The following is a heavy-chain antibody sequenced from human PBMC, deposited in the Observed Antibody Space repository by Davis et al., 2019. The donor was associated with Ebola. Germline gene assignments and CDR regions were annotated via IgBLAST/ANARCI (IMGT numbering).Heavy chain of an antibody. CDR3: ARGSYSYGTFDY. J-gene: IGHJ4*02. D-gene: IGHD5-18*01. CDR1: GFTFSSYD. Sequence: GGSLRLSCAASGFTFSSYDMHWVRQATGKGLEWVSAIGTAGDTYYPGSVKGRFTISRENAKNSLYLQMNSLRAGDTAVYYCARGSYSYGTFDYWGQGTLVTVSS. V-gene: IGHV3-13*01. CDR2: IGTAGDT.